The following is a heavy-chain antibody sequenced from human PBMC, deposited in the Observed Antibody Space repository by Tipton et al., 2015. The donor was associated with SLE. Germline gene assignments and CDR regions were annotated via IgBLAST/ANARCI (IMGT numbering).Heavy chain of an antibody. V-gene: IGHV4-39*07. D-gene: IGHD3-22*01. CDR1: DDSIRNSDFY. CDR2: VFYSGST. Sequence: TLSLTCTVSDDSIRNSDFYWGWIRQSPGKGLEWIGSVFYSGSTYYNSSLKSRVTISLDTSKSQVSLKLISVTAADTAVFYCARDPDRGYHFDYWGQGTLVTVSS. J-gene: IGHJ4*02. CDR3: ARDPDRGYHFDY.